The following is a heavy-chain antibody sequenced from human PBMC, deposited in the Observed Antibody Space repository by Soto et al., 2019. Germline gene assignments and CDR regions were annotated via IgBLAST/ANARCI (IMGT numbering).Heavy chain of an antibody. J-gene: IGHJ4*02. D-gene: IGHD5-12*01. V-gene: IGHV2-5*01. CDR3: IHDGKLGYTGYDRFDY. CDR1: GFSLSTNEVG. Sequence: ASGPTLVNPTQTLTLTCTFSGFSLSTNEVGVGWIRQPPGKALEWLALIYWNDDARYSPSLRNRLTITKDTSKNQVVLTMTNMDPVDTATYYCIHDGKLGYTGYDRFDYWGQGTLVTVSS. CDR2: IYWNDDA.